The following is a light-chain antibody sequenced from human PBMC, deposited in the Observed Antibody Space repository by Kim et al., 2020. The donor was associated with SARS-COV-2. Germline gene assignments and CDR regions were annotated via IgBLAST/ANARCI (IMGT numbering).Light chain of an antibody. Sequence: SYDLTQPPSVSVSPGQTASITCSGDKLGDKYACWYQQKPGQSPVLVIYQDSKRPSGIPERFSGSNSGNTATLTISGTQAMDEADYYCQAWDSSTGVFGGVNQLTVL. CDR3: QAWDSSTGV. J-gene: IGLJ2*01. CDR1: KLGDKY. CDR2: QDS. V-gene: IGLV3-1*01.